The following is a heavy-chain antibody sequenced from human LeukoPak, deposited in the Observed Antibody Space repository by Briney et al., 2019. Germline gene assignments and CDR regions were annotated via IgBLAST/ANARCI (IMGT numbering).Heavy chain of an antibody. Sequence: PGGSLRLSCAASGFTFSSYAMSWVRQAPGKGLEWASVINNSGGSTHYADSVKGRFTISRDNSKSTLYLQMNSLRAEVTAVYYCAKGVTSGWRTFDYWGQGTLVTVSS. D-gene: IGHD3-10*01. CDR3: AKGVTSGWRTFDY. CDR1: GFTFSSYA. J-gene: IGHJ4*02. CDR2: INNSGGST. V-gene: IGHV3-23*01.